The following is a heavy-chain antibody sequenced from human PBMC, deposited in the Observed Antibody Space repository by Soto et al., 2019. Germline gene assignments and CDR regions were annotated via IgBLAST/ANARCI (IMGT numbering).Heavy chain of an antibody. CDR1: GLAFKDAR. J-gene: IGHJ3*01. CDR2: IRSNIDGATT. V-gene: IGHV3-15*01. CDR3: TTDWGSGTHYARAFDV. D-gene: IGHD3-16*01. Sequence: GGSLRLSCAACGLAFKDARMTWVRQTPGKGLEWVGHIRSNIDGATTAYAAPVKGRFTISRDESKNTVDLQMNSLITEDTAVYYCTTDWGSGTHYARAFDVWGQGTMVTVSS.